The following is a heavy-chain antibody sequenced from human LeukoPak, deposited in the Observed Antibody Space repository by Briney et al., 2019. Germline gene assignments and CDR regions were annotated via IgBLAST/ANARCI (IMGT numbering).Heavy chain of an antibody. CDR2: INHIGNT. V-gene: IGHV4-34*01. Sequence: SETLSLTCGVFGGSFRGYFWTWIRQSPGKGLEWIGEINHIGNTNYNPSLKSRVTISVDTSKNQFSLKLSSVTAADTAVYYCARVTQTYYDILTGYYTGYYYYMDVWGKGTTVTVSS. CDR3: ARVTQTYYDILTGYYTGYYYYMDV. J-gene: IGHJ6*03. D-gene: IGHD3-9*01. CDR1: GGSFRGYF.